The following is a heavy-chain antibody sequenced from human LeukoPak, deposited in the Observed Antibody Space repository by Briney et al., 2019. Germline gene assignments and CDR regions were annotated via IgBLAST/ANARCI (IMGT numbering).Heavy chain of an antibody. D-gene: IGHD3-22*01. V-gene: IGHV2-70*04. CDR3: ARNAYYYDSSGYGEFDY. J-gene: IGHJ4*02. CDR2: IDWDDDK. CDR1: GFSLSTNGMR. Sequence: SGPTLVNPTQTLTLTCTFSGFSLSTNGMRVSWIRQPPGKALEWLARIDWDDDKFYSTSLKTRLTISKDTSNNQVVLTMTNMDPVDTATYYCARNAYYYDSSGYGEFDYWGQGTLVTVSS.